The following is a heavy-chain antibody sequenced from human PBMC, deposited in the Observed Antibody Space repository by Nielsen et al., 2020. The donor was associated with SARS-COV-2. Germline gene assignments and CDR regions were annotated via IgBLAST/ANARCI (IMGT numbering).Heavy chain of an antibody. V-gene: IGHV3-48*02. CDR3: ARVGSYGDPEYLDY. Sequence: GGSLRLSCTASGFTFSSYSMNWVRQAPGKGLEWVSYISSSSSTIYYADSVKGRFTISRDNAKNSLYLQMNSLRDEDTAVYYCARVGSYGDPEYLDYWGQGALVTVSS. CDR2: ISSSSSTI. CDR1: GFTFSSYS. J-gene: IGHJ4*02. D-gene: IGHD4/OR15-4a*01.